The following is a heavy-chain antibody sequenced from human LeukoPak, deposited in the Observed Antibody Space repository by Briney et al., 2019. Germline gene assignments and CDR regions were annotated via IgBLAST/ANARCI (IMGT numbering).Heavy chain of an antibody. CDR1: GGSVSSTSYY. Sequence: SETLSLTCTVSGGSVSSTSYYWAWVRQPPGKGLEWFGNVCYGGNTFDNSSLESRVTISVHMSKNPFSLKLTSLTAADTAVYYCARQRADYFYHYLDVWGKGTSVTVSS. CDR3: ARQRADYFYHYLDV. J-gene: IGHJ6*03. V-gene: IGHV4-39*01. CDR2: VCYGGNT.